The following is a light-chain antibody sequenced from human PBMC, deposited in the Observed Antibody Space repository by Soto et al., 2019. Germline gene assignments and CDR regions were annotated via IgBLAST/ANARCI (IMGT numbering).Light chain of an antibody. V-gene: IGKV3-15*01. CDR3: QQYNDWPPIT. Sequence: VMTQSPPTLSVSPGERATLSCRASQSVSTDLAWYQQKPGQAPRLLIYGASTRATDVPARFRGRETGTELTLTISILHSEDVAIYNSQQYNDWPPITFGPGTKVDIK. J-gene: IGKJ3*01. CDR1: QSVSTD. CDR2: GAS.